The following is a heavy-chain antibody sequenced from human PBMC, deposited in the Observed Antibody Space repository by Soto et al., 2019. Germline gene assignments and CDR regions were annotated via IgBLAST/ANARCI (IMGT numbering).Heavy chain of an antibody. J-gene: IGHJ3*02. D-gene: IGHD3-22*01. CDR3: ARVAGSYTYYSDSSGPFDI. Sequence: SETLSLTCTVAGGSSSSYYWSWIRQPPGKGLEWIGYIYYSGSTNYNPSLKSRVTISVDTSKNQFSLKLRSEDTAVYYCARVAGSYTYYSDSSGPFDIWGQGTMVTVSS. V-gene: IGHV4-59*08. CDR1: GGSSSSYY. CDR2: IYYSGST.